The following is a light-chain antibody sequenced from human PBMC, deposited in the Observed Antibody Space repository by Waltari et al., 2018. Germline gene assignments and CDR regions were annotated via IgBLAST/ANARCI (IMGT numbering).Light chain of an antibody. V-gene: IGKV3-11*01. CDR2: DAS. J-gene: IGKJ1*01. CDR3: QQRSSWPRT. CDR1: QSVSSY. Sequence: EIVLTQSPATLSLSPGERATLSCRASQSVSSYLAWYQQKPGQAPRLLIYDASNRATGIQARFSGSGSGTDFTLTISSLEAEDFAVYYCQQRSSWPRTFGLGTKVEVK.